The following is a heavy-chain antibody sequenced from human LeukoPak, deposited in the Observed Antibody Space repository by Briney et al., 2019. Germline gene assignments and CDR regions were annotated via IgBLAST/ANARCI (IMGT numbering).Heavy chain of an antibody. CDR2: ISYDGSNK. CDR1: GFTFSSYG. CDR3: AKGIGYCSGGSCYLTSSVLGYFDY. Sequence: PGRSLRLSCAASGFTFSSYGMHWVRQAPGKGLEWVAVISYDGSNKYYADSVKGRFTISRDNSKNTLYLQMNSLRAEDTAVYYCAKGIGYCSGGSCYLTSSVLGYFDYWGQGTLVTVSS. V-gene: IGHV3-30*18. J-gene: IGHJ4*02. D-gene: IGHD2-15*01.